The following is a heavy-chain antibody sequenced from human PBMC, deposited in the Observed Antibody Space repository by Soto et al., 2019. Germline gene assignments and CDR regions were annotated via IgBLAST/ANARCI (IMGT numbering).Heavy chain of an antibody. V-gene: IGHV3-30-3*01. CDR2: ISYDGSNK. CDR3: ARDLSRGITLIALEIHY. CDR1: GFTFNNYA. J-gene: IGHJ4*02. Sequence: PGGSLRLSCAASGFTFNNYAMHWVRQAPGKGLELVAIISYDGSNKFYAESVRGRFTISRDNSKNSVFLQMNSLRSEDTAVYYCARDLSRGITLIALEIHYWGQGTLVT. D-gene: IGHD3-22*01.